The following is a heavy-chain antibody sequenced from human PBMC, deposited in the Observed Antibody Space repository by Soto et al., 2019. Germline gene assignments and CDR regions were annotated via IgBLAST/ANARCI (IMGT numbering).Heavy chain of an antibody. V-gene: IGHV3-30-3*01. CDR3: ARDQCSTRCSRHNYYYYYGMDV. D-gene: IGHD2-2*01. CDR2: ISYDGSNK. CDR1: GFTFSSYT. J-gene: IGHJ6*02. Sequence: GGSLRLSCAASGFTFSSYTMHWVRQAPGKGLEWVAVISYDGSNKYYADSVKGRFTISRDNSKNTLYLQMNSLRAEDTAVYYCARDQCSTRCSRHNYYYYYGMDVWGQGTTVTVSS.